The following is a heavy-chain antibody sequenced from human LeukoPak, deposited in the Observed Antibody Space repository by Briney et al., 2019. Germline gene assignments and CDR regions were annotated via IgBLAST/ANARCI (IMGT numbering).Heavy chain of an antibody. V-gene: IGHV3-43*02. CDR3: AKDRPSAYGGYCSGGSCYGNWFDP. D-gene: IGHD2-15*01. J-gene: IGHJ5*02. CDR1: GFTFYDYA. CDR2: ISGDGGST. Sequence: GGSLRLSCAASGFTFYDYAMHWVRQAPGKGLEWVSLISGDGGSTYYADSVKGRFTISRDNSKNSLYLQMNSLRTEDAALYYCAKDRPSAYGGYCSGGSCYGNWFDPWGQGTLVTVSS.